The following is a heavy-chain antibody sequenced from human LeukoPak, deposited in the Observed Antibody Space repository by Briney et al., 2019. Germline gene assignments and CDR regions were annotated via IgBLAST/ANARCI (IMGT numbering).Heavy chain of an antibody. D-gene: IGHD4-17*01. CDR3: ARERSGGYGDYESPAFDI. J-gene: IGHJ3*02. CDR2: IYHSGST. CDR1: GGSISSSNW. V-gene: IGHV4-4*02. Sequence: SETLSLTCAVSGGSISSSNWWSWGRPPPGKGLEGIGEIYHSGSTNYNPSLKSRVTISVDTSKNQFSLKLSSVTAADTAVYYCARERSGGYGDYESPAFDIWGQGTMVTVSS.